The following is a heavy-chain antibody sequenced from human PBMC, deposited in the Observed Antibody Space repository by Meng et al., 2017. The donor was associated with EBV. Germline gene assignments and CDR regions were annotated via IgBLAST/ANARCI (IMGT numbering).Heavy chain of an antibody. CDR2: IYSGGST. CDR1: GFPVSSNY. D-gene: IGHD5-12*01. J-gene: IGHJ4*02. CDR3: AKHRLGPLDY. V-gene: IGHV3-53*01. Sequence: VPLCDSRGGLLHPRASLRLSCAATGFPVSSNYMIRVRQAPGKGLEWDSVIYSGGSTYYADSVKGRFTSSRDNYKNTLYLQMNSLRAEDTAVYYCAKHRLGPLDYWGQGTLVTVSS.